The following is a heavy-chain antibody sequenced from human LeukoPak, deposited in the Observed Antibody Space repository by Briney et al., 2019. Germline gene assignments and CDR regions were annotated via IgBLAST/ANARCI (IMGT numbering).Heavy chain of an antibody. CDR1: GFTFSSYG. CDR3: APRSGYCSSTSCSYFDY. D-gene: IGHD2-2*01. Sequence: PGGSLRLSCAASGFTFSSYGMHWVRQAPGKGLEWVAFIRYDGSNKYYADSVKGRFTISRDSSKNTLYLQMNSLRAEDTAVYYCAPRSGYCSSTSCSYFDYWGQGTLVTVSS. V-gene: IGHV3-30*02. J-gene: IGHJ4*02. CDR2: IRYDGSNK.